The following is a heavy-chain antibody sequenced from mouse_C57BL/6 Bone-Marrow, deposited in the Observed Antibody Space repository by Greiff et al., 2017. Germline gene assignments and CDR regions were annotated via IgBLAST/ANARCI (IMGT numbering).Heavy chain of an antibody. J-gene: IGHJ1*03. CDR1: GFTFTAYY. CDR3: ARYYYGSSFYWYFDV. Sequence: EVKLVESGGGLVQPGGSLSLSCAASGFTFTAYYMSWVRQPPGKALEWLGFIRNKANGYTTEYSASVKGRFTISRDNSQSILYLQMNALRAEDSATYYCARYYYGSSFYWYFDVWGTGTTVTVSS. CDR2: IRNKANGYTT. V-gene: IGHV7-3*01. D-gene: IGHD1-1*01.